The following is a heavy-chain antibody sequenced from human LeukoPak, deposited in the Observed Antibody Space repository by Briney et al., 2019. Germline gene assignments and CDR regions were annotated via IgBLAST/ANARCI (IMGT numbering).Heavy chain of an antibody. V-gene: IGHV4-34*01. D-gene: IGHD3-22*01. CDR3: ARCDYYYDSSGYYFDY. J-gene: IGHJ4*02. CDR1: GGSLSFYY. CDR2: ISQNGDS. Sequence: PSETLSLTCGVSGGSLSFYYWSWIRQSPGKGLEWIAEISQNGDSNYNMSLKSRVTIPLDKSKNQVSLKLSSVTAADTAVYYCARCDYYYDSSGYYFDYWGQGTLVTVSS.